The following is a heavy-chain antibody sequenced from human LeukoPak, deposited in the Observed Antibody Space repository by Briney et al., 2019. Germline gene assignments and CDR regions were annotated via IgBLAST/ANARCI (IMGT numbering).Heavy chain of an antibody. Sequence: GGSLRLSCAASGFTFSNYWMHWVRQAPGKGLVWVSRLNADGNSITYADSVKGRFTISRDNAKNSLYLQMNSLRAEVTAVYYCARTGGSYPYYFEYWGQGTLVTVSS. V-gene: IGHV3-74*01. CDR3: ARTGGSYPYYFEY. J-gene: IGHJ4*02. CDR2: LNADGNSI. CDR1: GFTFSNYW. D-gene: IGHD1-26*01.